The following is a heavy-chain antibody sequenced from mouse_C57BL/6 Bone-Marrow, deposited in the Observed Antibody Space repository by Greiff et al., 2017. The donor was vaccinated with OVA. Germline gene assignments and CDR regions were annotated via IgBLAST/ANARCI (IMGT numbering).Heavy chain of an antibody. V-gene: IGHV1-7*01. D-gene: IGHD2-2*01. CDR3: AGEWLPFYAMDY. Sequence: VHLVESGAELAKPGASVKLSCKASGYTFTSYWMHWVKQRPGQGLEWIGYINPSSGYTKYNQKFKDKATLTADKSSSTAYMQLSSLTYEDSAVYYCAGEWLPFYAMDYWGQGTSVTVSS. CDR2: INPSSGYT. J-gene: IGHJ4*01. CDR1: GYTFTSYW.